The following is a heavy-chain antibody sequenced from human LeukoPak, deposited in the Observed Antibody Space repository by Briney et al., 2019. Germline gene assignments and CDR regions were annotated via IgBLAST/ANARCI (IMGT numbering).Heavy chain of an antibody. V-gene: IGHV4-34*01. Sequence: SETLPLTCAVYGGSFSGYYWSWIRQPPGKGLEWIGEINHSGSTNYNPSLKSRVTISVDTSKNQFSLKLSSVTAADTAVYYCARGNHYSGSFGDYWGQGTLVTVSS. CDR3: ARGNHYSGSFGDY. CDR1: GGSFSGYY. CDR2: INHSGST. D-gene: IGHD1-26*01. J-gene: IGHJ4*02.